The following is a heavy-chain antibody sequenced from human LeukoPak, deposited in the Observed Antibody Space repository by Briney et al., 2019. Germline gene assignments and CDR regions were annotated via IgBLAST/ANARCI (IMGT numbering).Heavy chain of an antibody. Sequence: SETLSLTCAVSGGSISSSHWWSWVRQPPGKGLEWIGEIYHSGSTNYNPSLKSRITISVDMSKNQFSLKLSSVTAADTAVYYCARLYGNYQNYFDYWGQGTLVTVSS. J-gene: IGHJ4*02. CDR1: GGSISSSHW. CDR2: IYHSGST. D-gene: IGHD1-7*01. V-gene: IGHV4-4*02. CDR3: ARLYGNYQNYFDY.